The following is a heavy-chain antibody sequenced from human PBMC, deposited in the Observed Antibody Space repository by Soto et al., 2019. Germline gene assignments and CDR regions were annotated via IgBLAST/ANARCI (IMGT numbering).Heavy chain of an antibody. CDR1: GGTFSSYA. D-gene: IGHD3-22*01. V-gene: IGHV1-69*01. CDR3: ASQRATTRDYYDSSVRLENYYYYGMDV. CDR2: IIPIFGTA. Sequence: QVQLVQSGAEVKKPGSSVKVSCKASGGTFSSYAISWVRQAPGQGLEWMGGIIPIFGTANYAQKFQGRVTITADESTSTAYMELSSLRSEDSAVYYGASQRATTRDYYDSSVRLENYYYYGMDVWGQGTTVTVSS. J-gene: IGHJ6*02.